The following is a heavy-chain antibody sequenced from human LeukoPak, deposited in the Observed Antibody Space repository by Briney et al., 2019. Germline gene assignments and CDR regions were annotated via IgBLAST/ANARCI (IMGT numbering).Heavy chain of an antibody. CDR1: GGSFSGYY. V-gene: IGHV4-34*01. CDR3: ARGGGWFGPSDAFDI. CDR2: INHSGST. Sequence: TSETLSLTCAVYGGSFSGYYWSCIRQPPGKGLEWIGEINHSGSTNYNPSLKSRVTISVDTSKNQFSLKLSSVTAADTAVYYCARGGGWFGPSDAFDIWGQGTMVTVSS. D-gene: IGHD3-10*01. J-gene: IGHJ3*02.